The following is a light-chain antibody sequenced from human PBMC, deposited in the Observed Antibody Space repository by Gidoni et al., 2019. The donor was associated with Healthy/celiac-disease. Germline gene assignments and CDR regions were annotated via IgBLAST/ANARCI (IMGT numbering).Light chain of an antibody. CDR1: QSISSY. Sequence: DSQKTQSPSSLSASVGDRVTITCRASQSISSYLNWYQQKPGKAPKLLIYAASSLQSGVPSRFSGSGSGTDFTLTISSLQPEDFATYYCHQSYSTPLFGGGTKVEIK. CDR2: AAS. CDR3: HQSYSTPL. V-gene: IGKV1-39*01. J-gene: IGKJ4*01.